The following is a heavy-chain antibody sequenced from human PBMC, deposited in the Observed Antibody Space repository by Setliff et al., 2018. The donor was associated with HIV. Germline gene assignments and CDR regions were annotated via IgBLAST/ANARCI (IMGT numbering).Heavy chain of an antibody. J-gene: IGHJ4*02. D-gene: IGHD3-3*01. CDR1: GYRFTTYW. V-gene: IGHV5-51*01. Sequence: GESLKISCKGSGYRFTTYWIGWVRQMPGKGLEWMEIIYPGDSDTRYSPSFQGQVTISADKSISTAYLQWSSLKASDTAMYYCARHPIDYNFWSGSPDYWGQGTLVTVSS. CDR2: IYPGDSDT. CDR3: ARHPIDYNFWSGSPDY.